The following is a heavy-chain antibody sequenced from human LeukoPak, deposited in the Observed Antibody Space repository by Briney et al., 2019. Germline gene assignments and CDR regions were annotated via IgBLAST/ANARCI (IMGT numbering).Heavy chain of an antibody. J-gene: IGHJ5*02. V-gene: IGHV4-59*01. D-gene: IGHD3-10*01. Sequence: SETLSLTCTVSGGSISSYYWSWIRHPPGKGLEWIGYIYYSGSTNYNPSLKSRVTISVDTSKNQFSLKLSSVTAADTAVYYCARDTNYYGSGSYYIGNWFDPWGQGTLVTVSS. CDR3: ARDTNYYGSGSYYIGNWFDP. CDR2: IYYSGST. CDR1: GGSISSYY.